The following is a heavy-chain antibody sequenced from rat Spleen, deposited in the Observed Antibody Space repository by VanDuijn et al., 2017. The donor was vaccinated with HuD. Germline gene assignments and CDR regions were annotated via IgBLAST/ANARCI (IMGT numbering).Heavy chain of an antibody. Sequence: EVQLVESGGGLVQPGRSLKLSCAASGFTFSDYYMAWVRQAPTKGLEWVATISSEGRSSYYRDSVKGRFTISRDSAKSTLYLQMDSLRSEDAATYYCTRDRILRSTGFDYWGQGVMVTVSS. J-gene: IGHJ2*01. CDR1: GFTFSDYY. CDR2: ISSEGRSS. CDR3: TRDRILRSTGFDY. V-gene: IGHV5-29*01. D-gene: IGHD1-6*01.